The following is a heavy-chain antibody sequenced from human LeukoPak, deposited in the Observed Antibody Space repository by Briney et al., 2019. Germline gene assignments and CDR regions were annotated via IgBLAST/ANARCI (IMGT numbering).Heavy chain of an antibody. D-gene: IGHD1-7*01. CDR2: INHSGST. V-gene: IGHV4-34*01. CDR1: GGSFSGYY. Sequence: SETLSLTCAVYGGSFSGYYWSWLRQPPGKGLEWIGEINHSGSTNYNPSLKSRVTIPVDTSKNQFSLKLSSVTAADTGVYYCAREEGYNWNYVGWFDPWGEGTLVTVSS. J-gene: IGHJ5*02. CDR3: AREEGYNWNYVGWFDP.